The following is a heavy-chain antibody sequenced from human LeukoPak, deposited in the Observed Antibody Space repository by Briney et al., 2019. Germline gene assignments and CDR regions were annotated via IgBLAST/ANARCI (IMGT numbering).Heavy chain of an antibody. Sequence: ASLKVSCKASGYTLTSYDINWVRQATGQGLEWMGWMNPNSGNTGYAQKFQGRVTMTRNTSISTAYMELSSLRSEDTAVYYCARGGDSYAESDYWGQGTLVTVSS. CDR2: MNPNSGNT. J-gene: IGHJ4*02. D-gene: IGHD5-18*01. CDR1: GYTLTSYD. CDR3: ARGGDSYAESDY. V-gene: IGHV1-8*01.